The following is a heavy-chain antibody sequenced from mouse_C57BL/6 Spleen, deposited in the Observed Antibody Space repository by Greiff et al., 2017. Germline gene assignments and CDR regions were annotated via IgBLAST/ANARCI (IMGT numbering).Heavy chain of an antibody. CDR2: INPSSGYA. CDR1: GYTFTSYW. Sequence: VQLQQSGAELAKPGASVKLSCKASGYTFTSYWMNWVKQRPGQGLEWIGYINPSSGYAKYNQKFKDKATLTAAKSSSTAYMQLSSLTYEDSAVYYCARSLANWVYFDVWGTGTTVTVSS. D-gene: IGHD4-1*01. CDR3: ARSLANWVYFDV. J-gene: IGHJ1*03. V-gene: IGHV1-7*01.